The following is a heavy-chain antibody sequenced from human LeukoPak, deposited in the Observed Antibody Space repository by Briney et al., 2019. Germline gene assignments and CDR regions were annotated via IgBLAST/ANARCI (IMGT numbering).Heavy chain of an antibody. CDR1: GFMFSNSG. CDR2: ISYNGSDK. J-gene: IGHJ4*02. Sequence: GRSLRLSCAASGFMFSNSGMHWVRQAPGKGLEWVAVISYNGSDKYYADSVKGRFTISRDNSKNTLSLQMNSLRAEDTAIYYCAKGDYDFWSGIDYWGQGTLVTVSS. D-gene: IGHD3-3*01. CDR3: AKGDYDFWSGIDY. V-gene: IGHV3-30*18.